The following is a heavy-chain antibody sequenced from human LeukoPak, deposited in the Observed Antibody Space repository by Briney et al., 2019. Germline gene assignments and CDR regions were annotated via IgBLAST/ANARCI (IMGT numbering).Heavy chain of an antibody. CDR1: GGSFSGYY. D-gene: IGHD3-22*01. Sequence: SETLSLTCAVYGGSFSGYYWSWIRQPPGKGLEWIGEINHSGSTNYNPSLKSRVTISVDTSKNQFSLKLSSVTAADTAVYYCARDRGFYYDSSGYFDYWGQGTLVTVSS. CDR3: ARDRGFYYDSSGYFDY. CDR2: INHSGST. J-gene: IGHJ4*02. V-gene: IGHV4-34*01.